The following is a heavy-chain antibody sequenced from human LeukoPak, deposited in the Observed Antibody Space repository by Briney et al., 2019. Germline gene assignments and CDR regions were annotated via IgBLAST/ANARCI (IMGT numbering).Heavy chain of an antibody. CDR1: GFTFSSYD. J-gene: IGHJ6*03. CDR3: ARGNYYYYMDV. V-gene: IGHV3-13*01. CDR2: IGTAGDT. Sequence: PGGSLRLSCAASGFTFSSYDMRWVRQATGKGLEWVSAIGTAGDTYYPGSVKGRFTISRENAKNSLYLQMNSLRAGDTAVYYCARGNYYYYMDVWGKGTTVTVSS.